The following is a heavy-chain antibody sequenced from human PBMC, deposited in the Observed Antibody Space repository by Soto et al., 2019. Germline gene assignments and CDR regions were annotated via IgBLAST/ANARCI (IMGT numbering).Heavy chain of an antibody. V-gene: IGHV3-74*01. Sequence: EVQLVESGGDLVQPGGSLRLSCAASGVTLSDYWMHWVRQVPGTGLVWVSRISNDGSGTSYADFVKGRFTISKDDAKNTVYLQMNSLSAEDTALYYCATLQLAGPDYWGQGTLVTVSS. J-gene: IGHJ4*02. CDR2: ISNDGSGT. D-gene: IGHD6-19*01. CDR1: GVTLSDYW. CDR3: ATLQLAGPDY.